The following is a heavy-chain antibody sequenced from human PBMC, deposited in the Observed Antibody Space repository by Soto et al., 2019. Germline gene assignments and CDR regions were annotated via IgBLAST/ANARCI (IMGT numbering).Heavy chain of an antibody. CDR2: IYYSGST. D-gene: IGHD3-22*01. CDR3: ASCYSSGYLSPYYFDY. V-gene: IGHV4-30-4*01. CDR1: GGSISSGDYY. Sequence: SETLSLSCTVSGGSISSGDYYWSWIRQPPGKGLEWIGYIYYSGSTYYNPSLKSRVTISVDTSKNQFSLKLSSVTAADTAVYYCASCYSSGYLSPYYFDYWGQGTLVTVSS. J-gene: IGHJ4*02.